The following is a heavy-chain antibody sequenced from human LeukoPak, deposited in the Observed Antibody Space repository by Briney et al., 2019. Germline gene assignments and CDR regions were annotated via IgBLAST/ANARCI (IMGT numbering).Heavy chain of an antibody. CDR1: GGSFSGFY. J-gene: IGHJ2*01. V-gene: IGHV4-34*01. Sequence: SETLSLTCAVYGGSFSGFYWTWLRQPPGKGLEWIGQINHNRNTHYNPSLKSRVTISVDTSKNQFSLKLSSVTAADTAVYYCARVPKYFDLWGRGTLVTVSS. CDR2: INHNRNT. CDR3: ARVPKYFDL.